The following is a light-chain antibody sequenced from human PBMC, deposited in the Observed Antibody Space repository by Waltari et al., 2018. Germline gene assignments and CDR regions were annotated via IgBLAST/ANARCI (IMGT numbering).Light chain of an antibody. Sequence: SYELTQPPSVSVSPGQTASITCSGETLGETFAAWYQQTAGQSPVLVIYQDKKRPSGIPERFSGSNSGNTATLTISGTQAMDEADYFCQAWDNSILVFGAGTRLTVL. CDR3: QAWDNSILV. CDR1: TLGETF. J-gene: IGLJ3*02. CDR2: QDK. V-gene: IGLV3-1*01.